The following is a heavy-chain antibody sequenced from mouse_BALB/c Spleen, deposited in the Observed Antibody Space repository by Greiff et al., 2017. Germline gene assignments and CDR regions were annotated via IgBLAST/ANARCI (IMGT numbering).Heavy chain of an antibody. CDR2: ISSGGSYT. J-gene: IGHJ1*01. V-gene: IGHV5-6*03. D-gene: IGHD2-3*01. Sequence: EVKLVESGGGLVQPGGSRKLSCAASGFTFSSYGMSWVRQTPDKRLEWVATISSGGSYTYYPDSVKGRFTISRDNAKNTLYLQMSSLKSEDTAMYYCARQDDGYYEWYFDVWGAGTTVTVSS. CDR3: ARQDDGYYEWYFDV. CDR1: GFTFSSYG.